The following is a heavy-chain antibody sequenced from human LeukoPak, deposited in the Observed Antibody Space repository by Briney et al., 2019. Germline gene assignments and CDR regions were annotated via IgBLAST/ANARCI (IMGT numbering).Heavy chain of an antibody. J-gene: IGHJ2*01. CDR2: ISYSGST. CDR1: DYSISSGYY. V-gene: IGHV4-38-2*01. CDR3: AKQPRFCSGGSCYSHWDFDL. Sequence: SETLSLTCAVSDYSISSGYYWGWIRQPPGEGLEWIGSISYSGSTYYNPSLKSRVTISVDTSKNQFSLKLSSVTAADTAVYYCAKQPRFCSGGSCYSHWDFDLWGRGTLVTVSS. D-gene: IGHD2-15*01.